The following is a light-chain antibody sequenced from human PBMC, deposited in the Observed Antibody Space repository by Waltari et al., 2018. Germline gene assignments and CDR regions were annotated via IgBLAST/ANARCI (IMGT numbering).Light chain of an antibody. J-gene: IGLJ2*01. CDR3: CSYAGSGTLV. CDR2: EVT. V-gene: IGLV2-23*02. CDR1: SSGVGNYGL. Sequence: QSALTQPASVSGSPGQSITISCTGTSSGVGNYGLVLWYQQHPGKAPKLMIYEVTKRPSWVSNRFSGSKSGNTASLTVSGLQAEDEADYYCCSYAGSGTLVFGGGTKLTVL.